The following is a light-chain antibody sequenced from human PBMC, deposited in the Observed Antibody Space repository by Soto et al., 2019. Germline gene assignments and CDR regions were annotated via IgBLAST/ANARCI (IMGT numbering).Light chain of an antibody. CDR3: QQRSNWPVN. Sequence: EIVLTQSPATLSLSPGERATLSCRASQSVSSYLAWYQQKPGQAPRLLIYDASNRATGIPARFSGSGSGTDFTLTIISLEPEDFAVYYCQQRSNWPVNCGQGT. CDR1: QSVSSY. J-gene: IGKJ5*01. CDR2: DAS. V-gene: IGKV3-11*01.